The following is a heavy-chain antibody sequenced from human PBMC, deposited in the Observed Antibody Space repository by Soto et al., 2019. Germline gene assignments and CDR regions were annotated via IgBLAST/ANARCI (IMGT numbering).Heavy chain of an antibody. CDR2: ISYDGSNK. CDR3: AKDQGSYGPDY. Sequence: PGGSLRLSCAASGFTFSSYGMHWVRQAPGKGLEWVAVISYDGSNKYYADSVKGRFTISRDNSKNTLYLQMNSLRAEDTAVYYCAKDQGSYGPDYWGQGTLVTVSS. CDR1: GFTFSSYG. D-gene: IGHD3-16*01. V-gene: IGHV3-30*18. J-gene: IGHJ4*02.